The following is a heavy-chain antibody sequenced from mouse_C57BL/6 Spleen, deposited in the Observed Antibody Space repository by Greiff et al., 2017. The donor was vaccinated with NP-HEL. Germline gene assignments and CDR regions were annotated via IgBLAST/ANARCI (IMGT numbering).Heavy chain of an antibody. V-gene: IGHV1-82*01. D-gene: IGHD2-5*01. CDR3: AAYSNYDAMDY. CDR2: IYPGDGDT. J-gene: IGHJ4*01. Sequence: VKLMESGPELVKPGASVKISCKASGYAFSSSWMNWVKQRPGKGLEGIGRIYPGDGDTNYNGKFKGKATLTADKSSSTAYMQLSSLTSEDSAVYCCAAYSNYDAMDYWGQGTSVTVSS. CDR1: GYAFSSSW.